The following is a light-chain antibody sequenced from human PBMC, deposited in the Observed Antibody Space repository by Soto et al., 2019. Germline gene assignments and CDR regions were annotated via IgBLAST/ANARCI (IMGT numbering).Light chain of an antibody. CDR1: SGHSSYA. J-gene: IGLJ3*02. CDR3: QTWGTGIHWV. V-gene: IGLV4-69*01. Sequence: QAVVTQSPSASASLGASVKLTCTLSSGHSSYAIAWHQQQSEKGPRYLMKLNSDGSHSKGDGIPDRFSGSSSGAERYLTISSLQSEDEADYYCQTWGTGIHWVFGGGTKLTVL. CDR2: LNSDGSH.